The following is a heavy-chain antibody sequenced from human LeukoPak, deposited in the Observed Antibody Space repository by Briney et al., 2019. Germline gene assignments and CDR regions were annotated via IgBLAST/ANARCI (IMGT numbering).Heavy chain of an antibody. V-gene: IGHV1-69*13. CDR2: IIPIFGTA. Sequence: ASVKVSCKASGYTFTSYGISWVRQAPGQGLEWMGGIIPIFGTANYAQKFQGRVTITADESTSTAYMELSSLRSEDTAVYYCARDLSPIGYFDYWGQGTLVTVSS. D-gene: IGHD3-16*02. J-gene: IGHJ4*02. CDR3: ARDLSPIGYFDY. CDR1: GYTFTSYG.